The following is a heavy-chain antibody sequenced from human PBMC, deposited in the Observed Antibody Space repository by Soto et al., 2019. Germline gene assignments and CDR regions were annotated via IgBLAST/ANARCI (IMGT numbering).Heavy chain of an antibody. CDR2: INPSGGST. J-gene: IGHJ4*02. V-gene: IGHV1-46*01. CDR3: ARGSTYYDILTGYWNY. D-gene: IGHD3-9*01. Sequence: ASVKVSCKASGYTFTSYYMHWVRQAPGQGLEWMGIINPSGGSTSYAQKFQGRVTMTRDTSTSTVYMELSSLRSEDTAVYYCARGSTYYDILTGYWNYWGQGTLVTVSS. CDR1: GYTFTSYY.